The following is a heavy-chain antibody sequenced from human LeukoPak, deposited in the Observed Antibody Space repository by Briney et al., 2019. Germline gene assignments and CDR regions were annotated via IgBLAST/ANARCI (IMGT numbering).Heavy chain of an antibody. Sequence: GGSLRLSCAASGFTFSSYWMSWVRQAPGKGLEWVSNIKQDGSEKYYVDSVKGRFTISRDNAKNTLYLQMNSLRAEDTAVYYCSRDGYSGYDRYFAYWGQGCLVTVSS. J-gene: IGHJ4*02. D-gene: IGHD5-12*01. CDR3: SRDGYSGYDRYFAY. CDR1: GFTFSSYW. CDR2: IKQDGSEK. V-gene: IGHV3-7*01.